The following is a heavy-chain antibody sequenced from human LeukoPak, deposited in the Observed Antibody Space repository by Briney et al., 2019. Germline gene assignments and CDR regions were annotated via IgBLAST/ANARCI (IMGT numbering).Heavy chain of an antibody. CDR2: IKQDGSEK. V-gene: IGHV3-7*01. J-gene: IGHJ6*03. CDR3: ARRGYSSSWLYYYYYYMDV. Sequence: GGSLRLSCAASGFTFSSYWMSWVRQAPGKGLEWVANIKQDGSEKYYVDSVKGRFTISRDNAKNSLYLQMNSLRAEDTAVYYCARRGYSSSWLYYYYYYMDVWGKGTTVTVSS. CDR1: GFTFSSYW. D-gene: IGHD6-13*01.